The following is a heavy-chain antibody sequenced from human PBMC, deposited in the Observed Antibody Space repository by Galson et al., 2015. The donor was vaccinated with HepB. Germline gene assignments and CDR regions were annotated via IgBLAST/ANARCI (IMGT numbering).Heavy chain of an antibody. CDR1: GDSVSSHSAA. Sequence: CAISGDSVSSHSAAWNWIRQSPSRGLEWLGRTYYRSKWYNDYAVSVKSRITINPDTSKNQFSLQLNSVTPEDTAVYYCARDNGGTSSYGRFPDYWGQGTLVTVSS. CDR2: TYYRSKWYN. V-gene: IGHV6-1*01. J-gene: IGHJ4*02. CDR3: ARDNGGTSSYGRFPDY. D-gene: IGHD5-18*01.